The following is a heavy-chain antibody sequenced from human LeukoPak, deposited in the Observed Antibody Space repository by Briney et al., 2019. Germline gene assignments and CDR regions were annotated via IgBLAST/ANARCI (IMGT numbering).Heavy chain of an antibody. CDR1: GFTFSAYG. CDR3: AKDLGYSYGYAGVDY. Sequence: GGSLRLSCAASGFTFSAYGMHWVRQAPGKGLEWVAFIRSDGSDKQYGDSVKGRFTISRDNSKNTLFLQMNSLRAEDTAVYYCAKDLGYSYGYAGVDYWGQGTLVTVSS. J-gene: IGHJ4*02. CDR2: IRSDGSDK. V-gene: IGHV3-30*02. D-gene: IGHD5-18*01.